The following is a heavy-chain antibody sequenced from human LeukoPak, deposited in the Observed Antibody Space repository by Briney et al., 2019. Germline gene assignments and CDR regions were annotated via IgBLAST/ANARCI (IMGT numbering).Heavy chain of an antibody. V-gene: IGHV4-61*02. CDR3: ASARSTVGKGFDP. CDR2: ITSSGNS. CDR1: GASISSSPYS. J-gene: IGHJ5*02. D-gene: IGHD4-23*01. Sequence: PSETLSLTCSVSGASISSSPYSWSWIRQPAWRGLEWIVRITSSGNSKYNPSLKSRLIISFDTSKNHFSLKLTSVTAGDTAVYYCASARSTVGKGFDPWGQETLVTVSS.